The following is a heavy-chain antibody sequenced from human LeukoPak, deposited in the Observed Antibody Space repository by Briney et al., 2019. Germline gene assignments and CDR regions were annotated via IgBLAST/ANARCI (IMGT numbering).Heavy chain of an antibody. J-gene: IGHJ6*03. Sequence: PGGSLRLSCAASGFTFSSYAMSWVRQAPGKGLEWVSAISGSGGSTYYAGSVKGRFTISRDNSKNTLYLQMNSLRAEDTAVYYCAKTGAGYYYMDVWGKGTTVTVSS. D-gene: IGHD7-27*01. CDR3: AKTGAGYYYMDV. CDR1: GFTFSSYA. V-gene: IGHV3-23*01. CDR2: ISGSGGST.